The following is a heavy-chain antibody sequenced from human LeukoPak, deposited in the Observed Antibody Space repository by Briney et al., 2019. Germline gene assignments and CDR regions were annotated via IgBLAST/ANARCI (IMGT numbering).Heavy chain of an antibody. V-gene: IGHV3-74*01. CDR1: GFTFSSYW. CDR3: ARDQCSGPNCQVALDY. CDR2: FNSDGSRT. Sequence: GGSLRVSCAASGFTFSSYWMHWVRQGPGKGLVWVSRFNSDGSRTSYADSVKGRFTISRDNAKNTLYLQMNSLRAEDTAVYYCARDQCSGPNCQVALDYWGQGTLVTVSS. D-gene: IGHD2-2*01. J-gene: IGHJ4*02.